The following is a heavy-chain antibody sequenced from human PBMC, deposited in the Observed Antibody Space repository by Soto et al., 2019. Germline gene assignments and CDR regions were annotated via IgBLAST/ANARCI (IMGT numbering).Heavy chain of an antibody. V-gene: IGHV5-51*01. J-gene: IGHJ3*02. D-gene: IGHD1-26*01. CDR2: IYPGDSDA. Sequence: PGESLTISCQGSGYSFTSYWIGWVRLMPAKGLEWMGIIYPGDSDARYSPSFQGQVTISADKSINTAYLQWSSLKASDTAIYYCARQIVIVGSTYDAFDIWGQGTMVTVSS. CDR3: ARQIVIVGSTYDAFDI. CDR1: GYSFTSYW.